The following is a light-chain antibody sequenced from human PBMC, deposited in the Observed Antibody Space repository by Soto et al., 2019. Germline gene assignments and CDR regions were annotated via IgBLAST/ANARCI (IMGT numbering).Light chain of an antibody. CDR1: QGISNW. V-gene: IGKV1-5*01. CDR2: DAS. J-gene: IGKJ1*01. CDR3: QQYDSLPWT. Sequence: DIQMTQYPSTLSASVGDRVTITCRASQGISNWLDWYQQKPGKPPKLLIYDASGLDSGDPSRFSGSGYGTEFTLTISGLQPEDFATFYCQQYDSLPWTFGQGTNVDIK.